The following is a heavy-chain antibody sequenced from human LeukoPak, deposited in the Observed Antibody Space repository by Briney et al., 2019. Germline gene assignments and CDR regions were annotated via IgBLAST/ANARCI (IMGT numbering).Heavy chain of an antibody. CDR2: IYYSGST. Sequence: SETLSLTCAVYGGSFSGYYWSWIRQPPGKGLEWIGYIYYSGSTNYNPSLKSRVTISVDTSKNQLSLKLSSVTAADTAVYYCARGLLRYFDWSLGGYDYWGQGTLVTVSS. V-gene: IGHV4-59*01. CDR3: ARGLLRYFDWSLGGYDY. J-gene: IGHJ4*02. D-gene: IGHD3-9*01. CDR1: GGSFSGYY.